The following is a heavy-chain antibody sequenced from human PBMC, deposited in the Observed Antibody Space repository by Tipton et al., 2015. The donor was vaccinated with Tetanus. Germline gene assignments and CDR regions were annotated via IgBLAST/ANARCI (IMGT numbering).Heavy chain of an antibody. CDR3: AKDYVTIFGVVPDDAFDI. J-gene: IGHJ3*02. CDR2: ISGSGGST. V-gene: IGHV3-23*01. CDR1: GFTFSSYA. Sequence: GSLRLSCAASGFTFSSYAMSWVRQAPGKGLEWVSAISGSGGSTYYADSVKGRFTISRDNSKNTLYLQMNSLRAEDTAVYYCAKDYVTIFGVVPDDAFDIWGQGTMVTVSS. D-gene: IGHD3-3*01.